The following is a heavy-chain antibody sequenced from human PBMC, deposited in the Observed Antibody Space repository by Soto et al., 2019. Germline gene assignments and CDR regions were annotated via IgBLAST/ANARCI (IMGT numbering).Heavy chain of an antibody. V-gene: IGHV3-23*01. J-gene: IGHJ3*02. CDR2: ISGSGDST. CDR1: GFTFSSYA. Sequence: PGGSLRLSCAASGFTFSSYAMSWVRQAPGKGLEWVSAISGSGDSTYYADSVKGRFTTSRDNSKNTLYLQMNSLRVEDTALYYCASGWRVDAFDIWGQGTMVTVSS. CDR3: ASGWRVDAFDI. D-gene: IGHD3-3*01.